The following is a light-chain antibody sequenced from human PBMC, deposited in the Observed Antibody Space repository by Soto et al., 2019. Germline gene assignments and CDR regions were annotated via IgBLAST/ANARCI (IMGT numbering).Light chain of an antibody. CDR2: QDS. CDR1: KLGDKY. J-gene: IGLJ2*01. Sequence: SYELTQPPSVSVSPGQTASITCSGDKLGDKYACWYQQKPGQSPVLVIYQDSKRPSGIPERFYGSNSGNTATLTIIGTQPMDEADYYCQAWDSSTVVFGGGTKLTVL. V-gene: IGLV3-1*01. CDR3: QAWDSSTVV.